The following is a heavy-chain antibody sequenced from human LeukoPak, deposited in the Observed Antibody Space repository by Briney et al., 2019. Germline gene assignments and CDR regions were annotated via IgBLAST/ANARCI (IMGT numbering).Heavy chain of an antibody. D-gene: IGHD3-22*01. CDR1: GGSISSYY. CDR3: ASKGYYDSSIDY. Sequence: SETLSLTCTVSGGSISSYYWSWIRQPAGKGLEWIGRIYTSGSTNYNPSLKSRVTISVDTSKNQFSLKLSSVTAADTAVYYCASKGYYDSSIDYWGQGTLVTVSS. J-gene: IGHJ4*02. V-gene: IGHV4-4*07. CDR2: IYTSGST.